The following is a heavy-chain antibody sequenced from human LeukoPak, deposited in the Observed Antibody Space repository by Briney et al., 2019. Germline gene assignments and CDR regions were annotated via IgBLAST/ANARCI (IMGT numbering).Heavy chain of an antibody. D-gene: IGHD6-25*01. CDR2: INWNSDNI. Sequence: PGGSLRLSCAASGFTFDDYAMHWVRQAPGKGLEWASGINWNSDNIGYADSVKGRFTISRDNAKDSLYLQMNSLRAEDTALYYCAKGGAAAGTFDYWGQGTLVTVSS. CDR1: GFTFDDYA. CDR3: AKGGAAAGTFDY. J-gene: IGHJ4*02. V-gene: IGHV3-9*01.